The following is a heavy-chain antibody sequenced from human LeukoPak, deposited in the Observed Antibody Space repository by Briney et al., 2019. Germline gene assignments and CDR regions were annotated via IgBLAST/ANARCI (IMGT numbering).Heavy chain of an antibody. V-gene: IGHV3-53*01. J-gene: IGHJ4*02. Sequence: GSLRLSCAASGFTVSSNYMSWVRQAPGKGLEWVSVIYSGGSTYYADSVKGRFTISRDNSKNTLYLQMNSLRAEDTAVYYCARDSSSWYRGFDYWGQGTLVTVS. D-gene: IGHD6-13*01. CDR2: IYSGGST. CDR1: GFTVSSNY. CDR3: ARDSSSWYRGFDY.